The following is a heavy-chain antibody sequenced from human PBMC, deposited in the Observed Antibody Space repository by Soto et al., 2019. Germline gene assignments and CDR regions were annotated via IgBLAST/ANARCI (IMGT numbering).Heavy chain of an antibody. CDR2: IYYSGST. CDR3: ARGWWEREVYVMDV. Sequence: QVQLQESGPGLVQPSKTLSLTCTVSGGSISSYYWSWIRQPPGKELQYIGYIYYSGSTNYTPSLKSRVTISDDTPKDHFSLTLSSVTAADTAVYYFARGWWEREVYVMDVWGQGTPVTVSS. V-gene: IGHV4-59*08. J-gene: IGHJ6*02. CDR1: GGSISSYY. D-gene: IGHD1-26*01.